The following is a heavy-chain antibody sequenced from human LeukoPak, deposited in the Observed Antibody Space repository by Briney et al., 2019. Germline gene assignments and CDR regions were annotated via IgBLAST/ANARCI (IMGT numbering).Heavy chain of an antibody. CDR3: ARDGLVGQWLNLDY. CDR2: INVGNGNT. Sequence: ASVKVSCKASGYTFTSYAMHWVRQAPGQRLEWMGWINVGNGNTKYSQKFQGRVTITRDTSASTVYMELSSLRSEDTAVYYCARDGLVGQWLNLDYWGQGTLVTVSS. J-gene: IGHJ4*02. D-gene: IGHD6-19*01. V-gene: IGHV1-3*01. CDR1: GYTFTSYA.